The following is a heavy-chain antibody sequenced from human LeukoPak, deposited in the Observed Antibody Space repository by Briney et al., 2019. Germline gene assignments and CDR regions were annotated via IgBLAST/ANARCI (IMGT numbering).Heavy chain of an antibody. CDR2: IYSSGSA. Sequence: SETLSLTCTVSGGSINSNNYYWGWIRQPPGKGLEWIESIYSSGSAYYNPSLKSRVTISVDTSKNQFSLRLSSVTAADTAVYYCQSRYLEWLLEYWGQGTLVTVSS. V-gene: IGHV4-39*01. J-gene: IGHJ4*02. CDR1: GGSINSNNYY. D-gene: IGHD3-3*01. CDR3: QSRYLEWLLEY.